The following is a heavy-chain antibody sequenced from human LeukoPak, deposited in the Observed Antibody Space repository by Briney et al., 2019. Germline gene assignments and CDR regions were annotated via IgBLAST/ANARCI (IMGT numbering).Heavy chain of an antibody. D-gene: IGHD2-2*01. V-gene: IGHV1-2*02. J-gene: IGHJ4*02. CDR2: INPNSGGT. Sequence: ASVKVSCKASGYTFTGYYMHWVRQAPGQGLEWMGWINPNSGGTNYAQKFQGRVTMTRDTSISTAYMELSRLRSDDTAVYYCARPSGRHCSSTSCYQAFDYWGQGTLVTVSS. CDR3: ARPSGRHCSSTSCYQAFDY. CDR1: GYTFTGYY.